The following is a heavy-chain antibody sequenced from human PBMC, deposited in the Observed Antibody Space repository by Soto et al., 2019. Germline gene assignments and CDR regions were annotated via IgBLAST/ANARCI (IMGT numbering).Heavy chain of an antibody. D-gene: IGHD4-17*01. CDR1: GYNFHTYC. CDR2: IYPHDSDT. J-gene: IGHJ6*02. Sequence: PGESLKSSGKGSGYNFHTYCIAWVLQMPGKGLEWMGFIYPHDSDTRYSPSFRGQVTISADKSINTAYLQWTSLKASDTAIYFCARPTDYHYGMQVWGQGTTVTVSS. CDR3: ARPTDYHYGMQV. V-gene: IGHV5-51*01.